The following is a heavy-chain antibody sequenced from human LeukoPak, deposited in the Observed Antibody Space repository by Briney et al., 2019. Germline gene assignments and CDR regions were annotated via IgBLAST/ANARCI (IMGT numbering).Heavy chain of an antibody. J-gene: IGHJ3*02. Sequence: SETLSLSCTVSGASTSHFYWNWIRQPPGKGLEWIGYMHNSGSSRHNPSLKSRLTISIDTSKNQFSLQLASVTAADTAIYYCARSAEWLRNAFDIWGQGTMVSVSS. V-gene: IGHV4-59*01. CDR3: ARSAEWLRNAFDI. CDR2: MHNSGSS. D-gene: IGHD5-12*01. CDR1: GASTSHFY.